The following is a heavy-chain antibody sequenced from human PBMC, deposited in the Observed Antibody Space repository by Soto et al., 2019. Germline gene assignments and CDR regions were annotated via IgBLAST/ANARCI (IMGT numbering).Heavy chain of an antibody. D-gene: IGHD3-10*01. J-gene: IGHJ5*01. V-gene: IGHV4-59*01. Sequence: KSSETLSLTCTVSGGSISSYYWSWIRQPPGKGLEWIGYIYYSGSTNYNPSLKSRVTISVDTSKTQFSLKLSSVTAADTAVYYCGRRKLQGVAFGRKYDGCDPWGRGT. CDR1: GGSISSYY. CDR3: GRRKLQGVAFGRKYDGCDP. CDR2: IYYSGST.